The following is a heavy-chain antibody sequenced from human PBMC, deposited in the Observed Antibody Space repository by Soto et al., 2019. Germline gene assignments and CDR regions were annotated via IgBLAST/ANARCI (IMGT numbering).Heavy chain of an antibody. CDR2: ISSSGSTI. CDR1: GFTFSDYY. Sequence: VQVVESGGGLVQPGGSLRLSCEASGFTFSDYYMSWIRQAPGKGLEWVSYISSSGSTIYYADSVKGRFTISRDNAKNSLYLQMNSLRAEDTAVYYCARSAVTTFYYYYGMDVWGQGTTVTVSS. CDR3: ARSAVTTFYYYYGMDV. V-gene: IGHV3-11*01. J-gene: IGHJ6*02. D-gene: IGHD4-17*01.